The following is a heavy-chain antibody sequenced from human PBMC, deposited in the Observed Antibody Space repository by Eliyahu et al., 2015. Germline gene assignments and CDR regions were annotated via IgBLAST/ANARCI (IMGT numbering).Heavy chain of an antibody. CDR2: VSYTAGT. V-gene: IGHV4-39*01. Sequence: QLQLHESGPGLVKPSETLSLTCTVXGDSISGGTSYWGWIRQPPGKGLEWIATVSYTAGTHYNPSLKSRVTISMDTSNNQFSLKLGSVTAPDTAVYYCARHTLWYGDPHSFDYWGQGTLVTVSS. CDR3: ARHTLWYGDPHSFDY. D-gene: IGHD3-10*01. CDR1: GDSISGGTSY. J-gene: IGHJ4*02.